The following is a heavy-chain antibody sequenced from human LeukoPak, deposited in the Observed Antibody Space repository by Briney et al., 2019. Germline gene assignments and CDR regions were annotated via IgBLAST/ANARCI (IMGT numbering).Heavy chain of an antibody. CDR2: IYNTGST. Sequence: PSETLSLTCTVSGGSIRSGDYYWNWSRQHRGRGREWIAKIYNTGSTYNNPSGRSRLSHSIYTAKNQFSQKLSAVTAADTAMYYCARDHDSTNYQPRPHYFDLWGRGTLVTVSS. J-gene: IGHJ2*01. CDR3: ARDHDSTNYQPRPHYFDL. CDR1: GGSIRSGDYY. V-gene: IGHV4-31*03. D-gene: IGHD2/OR15-2a*01.